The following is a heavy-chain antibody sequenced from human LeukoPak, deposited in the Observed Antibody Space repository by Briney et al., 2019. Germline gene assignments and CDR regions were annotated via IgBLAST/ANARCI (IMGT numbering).Heavy chain of an antibody. V-gene: IGHV1-2*02. J-gene: IGHJ4*02. CDR2: IDPNSGGT. D-gene: IGHD4-11*01. CDR3: ARDYNFDY. Sequence: ASVKASCKASGYTFTGYYMYWVRQAPGQGLEWMGWIDPNSGGTNYAQKFQGRVTMTRDTSITTAYMELSRLRSDDTAVYYCARDYNFDYWGQGTLVTVSS. CDR1: GYTFTGYY.